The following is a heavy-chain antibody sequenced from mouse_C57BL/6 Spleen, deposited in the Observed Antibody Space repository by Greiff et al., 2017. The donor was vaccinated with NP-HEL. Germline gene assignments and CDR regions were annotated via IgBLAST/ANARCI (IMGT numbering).Heavy chain of an antibody. CDR1: GYTFTDYN. J-gene: IGHJ4*01. D-gene: IGHD2-4*01. CDR3: ARILYDYDDAMDY. V-gene: IGHV1-22*01. Sequence: VHVKQSGPELVKPGASVKMSCKASGYTFTDYNMHWVKQSHGKSLEWIGYINPNNGGTSYNQKFKGKATLTVNKSSSTAYMELRSLTSEDSAVYYCARILYDYDDAMDYWGQGTSVTVSS. CDR2: INPNNGGT.